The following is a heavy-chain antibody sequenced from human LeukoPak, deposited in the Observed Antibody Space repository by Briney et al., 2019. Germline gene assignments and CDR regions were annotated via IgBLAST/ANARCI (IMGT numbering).Heavy chain of an antibody. CDR3: TTSPSFVSSWYTFNY. CDR2: ISGSGGST. D-gene: IGHD6-13*01. CDR1: GLTFSSYA. J-gene: IGHJ4*02. Sequence: GGSLRLSCAVSGLTFSSYALSWVRQAPGKGLEWVSAISGSGGSTYYADSVKGRFTISRDNSKNTLYLQMNSLRAEDTAVFYCTTSPSFVSSWYTFNYWGQGTLVTVSS. V-gene: IGHV3-23*01.